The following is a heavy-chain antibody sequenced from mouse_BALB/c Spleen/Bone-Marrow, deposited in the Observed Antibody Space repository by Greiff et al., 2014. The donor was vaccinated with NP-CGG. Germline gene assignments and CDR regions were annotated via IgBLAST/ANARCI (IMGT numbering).Heavy chain of an antibody. V-gene: IGHV5-6-3*01. J-gene: IGHJ3*01. CDR1: GFTFSSYG. D-gene: IGHD1-2*01. Sequence: EVKVEESGGGLAQPGGSLKLSCAASGFTFSSYGMSWVRQTPDKRLELVATINSNGGSTYYPDSVKGRFTISRDNAKNTLYLQMSSLKSEDTAMYYCARHYYGARWGQGTLVTVSA. CDR2: INSNGGST. CDR3: ARHYYGAR.